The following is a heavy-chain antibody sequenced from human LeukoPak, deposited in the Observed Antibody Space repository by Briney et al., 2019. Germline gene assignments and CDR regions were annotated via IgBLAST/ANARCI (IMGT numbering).Heavy chain of an antibody. CDR3: EAFTFGGVIVKGFDY. CDR2: ISGSGGST. V-gene: IGHV3-23*01. D-gene: IGHD3-16*02. CDR1: GFTFSSYA. J-gene: IGHJ4*02. Sequence: GGSLRLSCAASGFTFSSYAMSWVRQAPGKGLEWVSAISGSGGSTYYADSVKGRFTISRDNSKNTLYLQMNSLRAEDTAVYYCEAFTFGGVIVKGFDYWGQGTLVTVSS.